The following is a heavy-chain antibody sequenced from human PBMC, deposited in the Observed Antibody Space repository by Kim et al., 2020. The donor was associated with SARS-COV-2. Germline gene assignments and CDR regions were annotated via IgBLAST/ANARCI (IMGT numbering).Heavy chain of an antibody. J-gene: IGHJ5*02. D-gene: IGHD3-9*01. CDR1: GFTFSSYA. Sequence: GGSLRLSCAASGFTFSSYAMHWVRQAPGKGLEWVAVISYDGSNKYYADSVKGRFTISRDNSKNTLYLQMNSLRAEDTAVYYCARVGYDILTGYPTGGFDPWGQGTLVTVSS. V-gene: IGHV3-30*04. CDR2: ISYDGSNK. CDR3: ARVGYDILTGYPTGGFDP.